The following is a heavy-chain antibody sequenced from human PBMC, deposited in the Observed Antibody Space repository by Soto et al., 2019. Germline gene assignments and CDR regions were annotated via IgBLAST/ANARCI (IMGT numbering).Heavy chain of an antibody. CDR3: ASSPSSSWYSFDY. V-gene: IGHV1-69*06. CDR2: IIPIFGTA. J-gene: IGHJ4*02. CDR1: GGTFSSYA. D-gene: IGHD6-13*01. Sequence: ASVKVSFKASGGTFSSYAISWVRQAPGQGLEWMGGIIPIFGTANYAQKFQGRVTITADKSTSTAYMELSSLRSEDTAVYYCASSPSSSWYSFDYWGQGTLVTVSS.